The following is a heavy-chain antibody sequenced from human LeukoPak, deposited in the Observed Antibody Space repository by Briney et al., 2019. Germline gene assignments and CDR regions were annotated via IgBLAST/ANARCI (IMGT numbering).Heavy chain of an antibody. CDR1: GLNFNDHY. V-gene: IGHV3-11*01. CDR2: IGSTGGAI. J-gene: IGHJ4*02. D-gene: IGHD1/OR15-1a*01. CDR3: ATSLSIATTSDY. Sequence: GGSLRLSCAVSGLNFNDHYIIWIRQAPGKGQEWVSHIGSTGGAILYADSVKGRFTISRDNAKRSVYLEMNSLRVEDTAVYYCATSLSIATTSDYWGQGTLVTVSS.